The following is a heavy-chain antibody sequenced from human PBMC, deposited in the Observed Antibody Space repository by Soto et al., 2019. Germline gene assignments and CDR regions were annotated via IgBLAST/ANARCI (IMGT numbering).Heavy chain of an antibody. D-gene: IGHD6-13*01. CDR2: ISGSGGST. J-gene: IGHJ1*01. V-gene: IGHV3-23*01. CDR1: GFTFSSYA. CDR3: AKGEPRTIAAAGTFPVYTTFPVYFQH. Sequence: GGSLRLSCAASGFTFSSYAMSWVRQAPGKGLEWVSAISGSGGSTYYADSVKGRFTISRDNSKNTLYLQMNSLRAEDTAVYSCAKGEPRTIAAAGTFPVYTTFPVYFQHWGQGTLVTVSS.